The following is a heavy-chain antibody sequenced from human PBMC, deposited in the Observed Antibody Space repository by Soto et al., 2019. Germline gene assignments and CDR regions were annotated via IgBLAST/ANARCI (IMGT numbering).Heavy chain of an antibody. J-gene: IGHJ4*02. CDR1: GCSISSYY. V-gene: IGHV4-59*08. Sequence: PSETLSLTCTVSGCSISSYYWSWIRQPPGKGLEWIGYIYYSGSTNYNPSLKSRVTISVDTSKNQFSLKLSSVTAADTAVYYCARQVVPAAHPFDYWGQGTLVTVS. CDR3: ARQVVPAAHPFDY. D-gene: IGHD2-2*01. CDR2: IYYSGST.